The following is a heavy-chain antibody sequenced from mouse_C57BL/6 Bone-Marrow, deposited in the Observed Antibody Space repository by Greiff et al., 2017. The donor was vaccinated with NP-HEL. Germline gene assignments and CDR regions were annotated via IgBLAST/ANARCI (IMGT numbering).Heavy chain of an antibody. D-gene: IGHD1-1*01. V-gene: IGHV14-4*01. CDR1: GFNIKDDY. CDR2: IDPENGDT. Sequence: VQLQQSGAELVRPGASVKLSCTASGFNIKDDYMHWVKQRPEQGLEWIGWIDPENGDTEYASKFQGQATITADTSSNPAYLQLSSLTSEDTAVYYCTTITTVVATSGFDYWGQGTTLTVSS. CDR3: TTITTVVATSGFDY. J-gene: IGHJ2*01.